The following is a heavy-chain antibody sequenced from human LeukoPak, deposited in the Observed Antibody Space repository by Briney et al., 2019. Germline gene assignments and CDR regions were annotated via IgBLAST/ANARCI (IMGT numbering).Heavy chain of an antibody. V-gene: IGHV3-74*03. CDR2: ISGDGKIT. CDR3: ARGTNDWEGIDY. D-gene: IGHD3-9*01. Sequence: GGSLRLSCAASGFTFSGYWMHWVRQGPGKGLVWVSKISGDGKITTYADSVKGRFTISRDNAKNTLYLQLNSLRAEDTAVYYCARGTNDWEGIDYWGQGPQVTVSS. J-gene: IGHJ4*02. CDR1: GFTFSGYW.